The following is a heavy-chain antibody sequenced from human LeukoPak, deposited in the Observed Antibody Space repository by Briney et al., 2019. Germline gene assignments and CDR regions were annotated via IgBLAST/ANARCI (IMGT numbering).Heavy chain of an antibody. D-gene: IGHD3-9*01. CDR3: ARDVRYFDWLSLVDY. CDR2: IWYDGNNK. V-gene: IGHV3-33*01. CDR1: GFTVSSYG. J-gene: IGHJ4*02. Sequence: GRSLRLSCAASGFTVSSYGMHWVRQAPGKGLEWVAVIWYDGNNKYYADSVKGRFTISRDNSKNTLYLQMNSLRAEDTAVYYCARDVRYFDWLSLVDYWGQGTLVTVSS.